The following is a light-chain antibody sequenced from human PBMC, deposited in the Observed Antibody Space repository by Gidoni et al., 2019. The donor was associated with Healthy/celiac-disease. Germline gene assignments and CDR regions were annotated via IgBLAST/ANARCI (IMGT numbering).Light chain of an antibody. CDR3: QQSYSTPLT. CDR1: QSISSY. J-gene: IGKJ4*01. Sequence: DIQMTHSPSSLSASVGDRVTITCRASQSISSYLHWYQQKPGKAPKLLIYAASRLQSGVPPRFSGSGSGTDFTLTISSLQPEDFATYYCQQSYSTPLTFGGGTKVEIK. V-gene: IGKV1-39*01. CDR2: AAS.